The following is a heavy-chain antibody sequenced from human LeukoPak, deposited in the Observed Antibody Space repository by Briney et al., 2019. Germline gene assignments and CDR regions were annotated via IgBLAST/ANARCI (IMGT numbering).Heavy chain of an antibody. D-gene: IGHD2-15*01. J-gene: IGHJ4*02. V-gene: IGHV1-2*02. CDR3: ARGGKIAVKGQLLLLF. CDR2: INPNSGGT. Sequence: ASVKVSCKASGYTFTGYYMHWVRQAPGQGLEWMGWINPNSGGTNYAQKFQGRVTMTRDTSISTAYMELSRLRSGDTAVYYCARGGKIAVKGQLLLLFWGQGTLVTVSS. CDR1: GYTFTGYY.